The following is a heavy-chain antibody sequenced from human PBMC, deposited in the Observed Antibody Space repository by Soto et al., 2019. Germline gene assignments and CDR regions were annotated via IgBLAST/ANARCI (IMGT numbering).Heavy chain of an antibody. J-gene: IGHJ3*02. V-gene: IGHV1-69*12. CDR1: GGTFSNHA. CDR2: IIPIFNTT. Sequence: QVHLVQSGAEVKKPGSSVKVSCKASGGTFSNHAINWVRQAPGQGLEWMGRIIPIFNTTNYATKFQGRVTITADEYKITDYMELSSLKHDDTAVYYCAREVAADGTFREDVFDIWGQGTLVTVSS. D-gene: IGHD6-13*01. CDR3: AREVAADGTFREDVFDI.